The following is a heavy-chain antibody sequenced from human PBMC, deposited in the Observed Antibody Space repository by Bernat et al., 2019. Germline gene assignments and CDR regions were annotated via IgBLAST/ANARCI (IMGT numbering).Heavy chain of an antibody. CDR2: IKQDGSGK. CDR1: GFTFSSYW. Sequence: EVQLVGSGGGLVQPGGSLRLSFAASGFTFSSYWMSWVRQAPGKGLEWVANIKQDGSGKYYVDSVKGRFTSSRDNAKNSLYLQMNSLRAEDTAVYYCARDLMVATSNLKYRAFDIWGQGTMVAVSS. D-gene: IGHD5-12*01. J-gene: IGHJ3*02. CDR3: ARDLMVATSNLKYRAFDI. V-gene: IGHV3-7*03.